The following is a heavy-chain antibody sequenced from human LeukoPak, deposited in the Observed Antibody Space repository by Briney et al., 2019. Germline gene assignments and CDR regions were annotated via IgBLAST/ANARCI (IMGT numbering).Heavy chain of an antibody. CDR2: INHSGST. CDR1: GGSFSGYH. J-gene: IGHJ4*02. V-gene: IGHV4-34*01. D-gene: IGHD7-27*01. Sequence: SETLSLTCAVYGGSFSGYHWSWIRQPPGKGLEWIGEINHSGSTNYNPSVKPRVTISVDTSKNQFSLKLNSVTAADTAVYYCARVNLNWGHSGYFDYWGQGTLVTVSS. CDR3: ARVNLNWGHSGYFDY.